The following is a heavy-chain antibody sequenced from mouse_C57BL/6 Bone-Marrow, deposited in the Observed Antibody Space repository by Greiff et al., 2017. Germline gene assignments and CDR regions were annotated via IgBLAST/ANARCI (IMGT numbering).Heavy chain of an antibody. CDR1: GYTFTSYW. Sequence: QVQLQQPGAELVRPGTSVKLSCKASGYTFTSYWMHWVKQRPGQGLEWIGVIDPSDSYTNYNQKFKGKATLTVDTSSSTAYMRLSSLTSEDSAVYYCARSYYGSPDGYFDVWGTGTTVTVSS. J-gene: IGHJ1*03. V-gene: IGHV1-59*01. CDR2: IDPSDSYT. D-gene: IGHD1-1*01. CDR3: ARSYYGSPDGYFDV.